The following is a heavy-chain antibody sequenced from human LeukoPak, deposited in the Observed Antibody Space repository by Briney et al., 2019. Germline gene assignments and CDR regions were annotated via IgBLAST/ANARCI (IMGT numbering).Heavy chain of an antibody. D-gene: IGHD1-26*01. CDR1: GFTFDDYA. CDR3: AVGATIDFDY. V-gene: IGHV3-9*01. CDR2: ISWNSGSI. Sequence: PGRSLRLSCAASGFTFDDYAMHWVRQAPGKGLEWVSGISWNSGSIGYADSVKGRFTISRDNAKNSLYLQMNSLRAEDTALYYCAVGATIDFDYWGQGTLVTVSS. J-gene: IGHJ4*02.